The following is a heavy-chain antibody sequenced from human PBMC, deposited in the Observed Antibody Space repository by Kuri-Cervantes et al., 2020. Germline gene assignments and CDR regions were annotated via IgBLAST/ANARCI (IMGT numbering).Heavy chain of an antibody. CDR3: ARDRSFGESIPFDY. Sequence: ASVKVSCKASGYTFTGYYMHWVRQAPGQGLEWMGWINPNSGGANYAQKFQGRVTMTRDTSISTAYMELSRLRSDDTAVYYCARDRSFGESIPFDYWGQGTLVTVSS. CDR2: INPNSGGA. V-gene: IGHV1-2*02. CDR1: GYTFTGYY. D-gene: IGHD3-10*01. J-gene: IGHJ4*02.